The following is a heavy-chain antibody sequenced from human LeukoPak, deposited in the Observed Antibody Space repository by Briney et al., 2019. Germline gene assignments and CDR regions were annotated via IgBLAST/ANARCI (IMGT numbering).Heavy chain of an antibody. V-gene: IGHV3-7*05. D-gene: IGHD3-22*01. CDR3: AKHRYNYDTPFDY. CDR2: IKQDGSEK. CDR1: GFTFSSYW. Sequence: GGSLRLSCAASGFTFSSYWMSWVRQALGKGLEWVANIKQDGSEKYYVDSVKGRFTVSRDNAKNSLYLEMNSLRAEDTAVYYCAKHRYNYDTPFDYWGQGTLVTVSS. J-gene: IGHJ4*02.